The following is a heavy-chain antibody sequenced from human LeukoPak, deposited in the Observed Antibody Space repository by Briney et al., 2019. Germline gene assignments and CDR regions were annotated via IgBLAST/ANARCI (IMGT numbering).Heavy chain of an antibody. CDR1: GFTLNNYA. D-gene: IGHD6-19*01. CDR3: ASSGGSSGWYWFDP. CDR2: IKQDGSEK. V-gene: IGHV3-7*01. Sequence: GGSLRLSCAASGFTLNNYAMSWVRQAPGKGLEWVANIKQDGSEKYYVDSVKGRFTISRDNAKNSLYLQMNSLRAEDTAVYYCASSGGSSGWYWFDPWGQGTLVTVSS. J-gene: IGHJ5*02.